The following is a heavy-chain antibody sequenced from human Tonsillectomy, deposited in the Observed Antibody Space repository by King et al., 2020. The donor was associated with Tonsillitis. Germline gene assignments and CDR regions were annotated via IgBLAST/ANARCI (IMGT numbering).Heavy chain of an antibody. CDR1: GYNFTNYW. CDR2: IYPYDSDT. V-gene: IGHV5-51*01. CDR3: ARQVGSSSSVYYYYMAG. J-gene: IGHJ6*03. Sequence: QLVQSGAEVKKPGESLKISCKASGYNFTNYWIGWVRQMPGKGLEWMGIIYPYDSDTRYSPSFQGQVTISADKSISTAYLQWSSLKASDTAMYYCARQVGSSSSVYYYYMAGGGKGTTVTVSS. D-gene: IGHD6-6*01.